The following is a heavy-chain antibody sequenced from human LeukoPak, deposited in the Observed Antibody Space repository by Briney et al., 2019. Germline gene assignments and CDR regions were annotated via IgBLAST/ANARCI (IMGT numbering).Heavy chain of an antibody. CDR3: AREWTSTVVTSRGMDV. Sequence: GVSLRLSCAASGFTFSSYAMHWVRQAPGKGLEWVAVISYDGSNKYYADSVKGRFTISRDNSKNTLYLQMNSLRAEDTAVYYCAREWTSTVVTSRGMDVWGQGTTVTVSS. V-gene: IGHV3-30-3*01. CDR2: ISYDGSNK. D-gene: IGHD4-23*01. CDR1: GFTFSSYA. J-gene: IGHJ6*02.